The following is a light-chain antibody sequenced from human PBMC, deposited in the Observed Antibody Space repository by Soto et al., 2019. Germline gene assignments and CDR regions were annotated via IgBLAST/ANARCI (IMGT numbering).Light chain of an antibody. CDR1: ESVSTN. CDR3: QQYGSSPRT. J-gene: IGKJ1*01. Sequence: EIEMTQSPATLSLAPGERVTLSCRASESVSTNLAWYQQKAGQAPRLLIYGASTRATGIPARFSGSGSGTEFTLTISSLQSEDFAVYYCQQYGSSPRTFGQGTKVEIK. V-gene: IGKV3-15*01. CDR2: GAS.